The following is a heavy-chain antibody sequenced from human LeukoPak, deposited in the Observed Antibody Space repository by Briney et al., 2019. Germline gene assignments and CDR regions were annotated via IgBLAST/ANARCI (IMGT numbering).Heavy chain of an antibody. J-gene: IGHJ5*02. D-gene: IGHD2-8*02. Sequence: GGPLRLSCAASGFTVSSNYMSWVRQAPGKGPEWVSFMYRGDRTYYTDSVKGRFTMSRYDMKKTVYLQMDSLRAEDTAVYYCASAHCTAGSCNWFDPWGQGTLVTVSP. V-gene: IGHV3-66*01. CDR1: GFTVSSNY. CDR3: ASAHCTAGSCNWFDP. CDR2: MYRGDRT.